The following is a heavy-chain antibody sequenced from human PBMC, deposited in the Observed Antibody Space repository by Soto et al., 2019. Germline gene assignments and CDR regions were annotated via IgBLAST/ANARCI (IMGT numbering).Heavy chain of an antibody. D-gene: IGHD6-13*01. V-gene: IGHV4-31*03. CDR2: IYYSGST. J-gene: IGHJ5*02. CDR1: GGYISSGGYY. Sequence: SETLSLTCPVSGGYISSGGYYWSWLRKHPGKGLEWIGYIYYSGSTYYNPSLKSRVTISVDTSKNQFSLKLSSVTAADTAVYYCAGHTLIAAAGGFDPWGQGTLVTVSS. CDR3: AGHTLIAAAGGFDP.